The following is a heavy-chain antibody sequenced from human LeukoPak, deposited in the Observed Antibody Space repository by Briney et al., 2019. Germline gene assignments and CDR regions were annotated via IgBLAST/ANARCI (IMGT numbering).Heavy chain of an antibody. CDR2: MYTGGTT. CDR1: GGSISSYY. V-gene: IGHV4-4*07. CDR3: AGENYYDSSGYSEGLNV. J-gene: IGHJ6*02. D-gene: IGHD3-22*01. Sequence: SETLSLTCTVSGGSISSYYLSWIRQPAGKGLEWIGRMYTGGTTNYNPSLRSRVTMSIDTSKNQFSLRLSSVTAADTALYYCAGENYYDSSGYSEGLNVWGQGTTVIVSS.